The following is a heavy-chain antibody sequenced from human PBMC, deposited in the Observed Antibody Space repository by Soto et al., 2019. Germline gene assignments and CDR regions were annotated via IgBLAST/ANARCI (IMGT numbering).Heavy chain of an antibody. D-gene: IGHD6-13*01. Sequence: GGALRLSFAASGFTFSRYEMNWVRQAPGKGLEWISYISTSGSTIYYADSVKGRFTISRDNAKNSLYLQMNSLRAEDTAVYYCARELAAAGSFDYWGQGTLVTVSS. CDR1: GFTFSRYE. J-gene: IGHJ4*02. CDR3: ARELAAAGSFDY. V-gene: IGHV3-48*03. CDR2: ISTSGSTI.